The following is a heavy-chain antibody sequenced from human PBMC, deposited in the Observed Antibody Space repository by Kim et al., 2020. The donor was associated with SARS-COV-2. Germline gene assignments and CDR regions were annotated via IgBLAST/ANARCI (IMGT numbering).Heavy chain of an antibody. D-gene: IGHD5-18*01. CDR2: IYYSGST. CDR1: GGSISSGSYY. V-gene: IGHV4-39*01. J-gene: IGHJ4*02. CDR3: ASPGWLQPFGY. Sequence: SETLSLTCTVSGGSISSGSYYWGWIRQPPGKGLEWIGSIYYSGSTYYNPSLKSRVTISVDTSKNQFSLKLSSVTAADTAVYYCASPGWLQPFGYWGQGTLVTVSS.